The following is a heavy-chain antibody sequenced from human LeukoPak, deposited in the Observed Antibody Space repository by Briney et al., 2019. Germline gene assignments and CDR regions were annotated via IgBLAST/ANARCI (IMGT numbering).Heavy chain of an antibody. CDR3: ARALVGASMASDY. J-gene: IGHJ4*02. Sequence: GGSLRLSCAASGFTFSSYTMNWVRQAPGKGLEWVSSISGSSTYIYYADSVKGRFSISRDNAKNSLYLQMNSLRAEDTAVYYCARALVGASMASDYWGQGTLVTVSS. CDR2: ISGSSTYI. CDR1: GFTFSSYT. V-gene: IGHV3-21*01. D-gene: IGHD4/OR15-4a*01.